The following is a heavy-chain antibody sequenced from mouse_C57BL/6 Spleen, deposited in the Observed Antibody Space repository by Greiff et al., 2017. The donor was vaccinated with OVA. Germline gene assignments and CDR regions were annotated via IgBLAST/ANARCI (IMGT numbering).Heavy chain of an antibody. CDR2: IDPADSYT. Sequence: QVQLQQPGAELVMPGASVKLSCKASGYTFTSYWMHWVKQRPGQGLEWIGEIDPADSYTNYNQKFKGKSTLTVDKSSSTAYMQLSSLTSEDSAVYDGARGTAQATFFFDYWGQGTTLTVSS. CDR1: GYTFTSYW. CDR3: ARGTAQATFFFDY. D-gene: IGHD3-2*02. J-gene: IGHJ2*01. V-gene: IGHV1-69*01.